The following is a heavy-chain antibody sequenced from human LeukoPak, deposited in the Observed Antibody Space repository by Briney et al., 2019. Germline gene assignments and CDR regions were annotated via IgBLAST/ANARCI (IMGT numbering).Heavy chain of an antibody. CDR3: ARGDIDY. CDR1: GYTFTTYY. D-gene: IGHD2-15*01. CDR2: INPSGGST. J-gene: IGHJ4*02. Sequence: ASVKVPCKASGYTFTTYYMHWVRQAPGQGLEWMGVINPSGGSTSYAQRFQGRVTMTRDTSTSTIYMELSSLRSEDTALYYCARGDIDYWGQGTLVTVSS. V-gene: IGHV1-46*01.